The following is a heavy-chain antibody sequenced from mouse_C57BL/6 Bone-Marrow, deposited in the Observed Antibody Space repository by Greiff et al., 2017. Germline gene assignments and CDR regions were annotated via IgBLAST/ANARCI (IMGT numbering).Heavy chain of an antibody. CDR1: GYTFTRYW. J-gene: IGHJ3*01. CDR2: IDPNSGGT. Sequence: QVQLQQPGAELVKPGASVKLSCKASGYTFTRYWMHWVKQRPGRGLEWIGRIDPNSGGTKYNEKFKSKATLTVDKPTSTAYMQLSSRTSGDSAVYYCARGGVRRGCAYWGQGTLVTVSA. D-gene: IGHD2-14*01. V-gene: IGHV1-72*01. CDR3: ARGGVRRGCAY.